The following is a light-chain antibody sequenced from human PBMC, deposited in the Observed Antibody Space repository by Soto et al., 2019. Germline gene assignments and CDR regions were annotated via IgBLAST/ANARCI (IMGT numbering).Light chain of an antibody. Sequence: EVALTQSPCTLSLSPGARATLSCRASQNIANDYLTWYQQKPGQAPRVLMYDASTRATGIPERFSGSGSGTDFTLTISRLEPEDFAVYYCQQYGSSPLTFGGGTKVDIK. CDR1: QNIANDY. CDR3: QQYGSSPLT. CDR2: DAS. V-gene: IGKV3-20*01. J-gene: IGKJ4*01.